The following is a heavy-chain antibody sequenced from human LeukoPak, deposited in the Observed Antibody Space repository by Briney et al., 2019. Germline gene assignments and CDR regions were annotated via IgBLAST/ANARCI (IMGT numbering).Heavy chain of an antibody. Sequence: SETLSLTCTVSGYSISSGNYWDWIRQPPGKGLEWIGSIYTSGSTNYNPSLKSRVTMSVDTSKNQFSLKLSSVTAADTAVYYCASQYYYDSSGYYPYFQHWGQGTLVTVSS. J-gene: IGHJ1*01. V-gene: IGHV4-38-2*02. CDR2: IYTSGST. CDR1: GYSISSGNY. CDR3: ASQYYYDSSGYYPYFQH. D-gene: IGHD3-22*01.